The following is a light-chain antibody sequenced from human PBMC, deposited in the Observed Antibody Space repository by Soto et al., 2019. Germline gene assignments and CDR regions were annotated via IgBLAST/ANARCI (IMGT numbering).Light chain of an antibody. Sequence: DIQMTQSPSPLSASVGDGVTITCRASQSISSWLAWYQQKPGKAPKLLIYDASSLESGVPSRFSGSGSGTEFTLTISSLQPDDFATYYCQQYNSYSPTFGQGTKVDIK. CDR3: QQYNSYSPT. CDR2: DAS. J-gene: IGKJ1*01. V-gene: IGKV1-5*01. CDR1: QSISSW.